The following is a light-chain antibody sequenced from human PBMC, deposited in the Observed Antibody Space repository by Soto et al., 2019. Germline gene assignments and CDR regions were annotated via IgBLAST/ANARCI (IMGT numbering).Light chain of an antibody. Sequence: DIQMTQSPSSLSASVGDRVTITCRASQVISKFLNWYQLKPGKAPKLLIFDASELETGVTSRFSGHRSGTDFSFIISSLQPEDIATYYSQQYDNYPLTFGGGTKVEIK. CDR2: DAS. J-gene: IGKJ4*01. CDR1: QVISKF. CDR3: QQYDNYPLT. V-gene: IGKV1-33*01.